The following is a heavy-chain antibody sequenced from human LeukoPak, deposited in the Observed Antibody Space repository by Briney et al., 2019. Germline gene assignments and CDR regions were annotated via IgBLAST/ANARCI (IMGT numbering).Heavy chain of an antibody. J-gene: IGHJ4*02. CDR1: KFTFSQYS. CDR2: ICSDGTNQ. D-gene: IGHD4-11*01. CDR3: AKDAQRGFDYSNSLEY. V-gene: IGHV3-33*06. Sequence: GGSLRLSCAASKFTFSQYSMHWVRQAPGKGLQWVAVICSDGTNQYYADSVKGRFTISRDNSNKMVYLQMNSLRADDTGVYYCAKDAQRGFDYSNSLEYWGQGALVIVSS.